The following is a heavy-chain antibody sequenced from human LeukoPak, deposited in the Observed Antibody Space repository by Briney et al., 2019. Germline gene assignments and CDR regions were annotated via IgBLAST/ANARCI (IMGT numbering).Heavy chain of an antibody. CDR1: GVSISSYY. CDR2: IYYSGST. V-gene: IGHV4-59*08. Sequence: NSSETLSLTCTVSGVSISSYYWSWIRQPPGKGLEWIGYIYYSGSTNYNPSLKSRVTISVDTSKNQFSLKLSSVTAADTAVYYCARHEIGWLQPFDYWGQGTLVTVSS. CDR3: ARHEIGWLQPFDY. D-gene: IGHD5-24*01. J-gene: IGHJ4*02.